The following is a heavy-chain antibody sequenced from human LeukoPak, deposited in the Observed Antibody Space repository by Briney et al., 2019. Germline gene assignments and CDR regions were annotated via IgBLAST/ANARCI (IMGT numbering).Heavy chain of an antibody. Sequence: SETLSLTCTVSGGSIRSSSYYWGWIRQPPGKGLEWIGSIYYSGSTYYNPSLKSRVTISVDTSKNQFSLKLSSVTAADTAVYYCARARITMVRGVKGSLYFDYWGQGTLVTVSS. D-gene: IGHD3-10*01. V-gene: IGHV4-39*01. CDR2: IYYSGST. CDR3: ARARITMVRGVKGSLYFDY. CDR1: GGSIRSSSYY. J-gene: IGHJ4*02.